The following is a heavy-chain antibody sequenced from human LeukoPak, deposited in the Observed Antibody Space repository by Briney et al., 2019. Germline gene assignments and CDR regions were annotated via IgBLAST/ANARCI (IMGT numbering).Heavy chain of an antibody. CDR1: GYTFTTYG. J-gene: IGHJ4*02. V-gene: IGHV1-18*01. D-gene: IGHD3-16*01. CDR2: ISTDNGDT. CDR3: AREGLGELTLDC. Sequence: ASVKVSCKSSGYTFTTYGITWVRQAPGQGLKWMGWISTDNGDTNYAQKLQGRVTMTTDTSTSTAYMELRSLRSDDTAVYYCAREGLGELTLDCWGQGTLVTVSS.